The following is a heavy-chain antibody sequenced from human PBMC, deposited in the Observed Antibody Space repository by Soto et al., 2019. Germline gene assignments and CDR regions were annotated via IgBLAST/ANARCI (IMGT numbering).Heavy chain of an antibody. D-gene: IGHD4-4*01. CDR2: MNPNSGNT. V-gene: IGHV1-8*01. CDR1: GYTFTSYD. CDR3: AMSGQYSKSAFDI. Sequence: ASVKVSCKASGYTFTSYDINWVRQATGQGLEWMGWMNPNSGNTGYAQKFQGRVTMTRNTSISTAYMELSSLRSEDTAVYYCAMSGQYSKSAFDIWGQGTMVTVSS. J-gene: IGHJ3*02.